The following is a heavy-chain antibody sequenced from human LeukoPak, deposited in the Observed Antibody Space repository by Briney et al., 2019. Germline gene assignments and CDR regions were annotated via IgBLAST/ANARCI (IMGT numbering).Heavy chain of an antibody. D-gene: IGHD2-2*01. CDR3: ARLNVVVPAAYYMDV. V-gene: IGHV4-4*09. Sequence: PSETLSLTCTVSGGSISSYYWSWIRQPPGKGLEWIEYIYTSGSTNYNPSLKSRVTISVDTSKNQFSLKLSSVTAADTAVYYCARLNVVVPAAYYMDVWGKGTTVTVSS. CDR1: GGSISSYY. J-gene: IGHJ6*03. CDR2: IYTSGST.